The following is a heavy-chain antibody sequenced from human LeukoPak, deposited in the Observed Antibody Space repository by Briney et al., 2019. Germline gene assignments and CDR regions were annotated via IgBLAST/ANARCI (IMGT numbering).Heavy chain of an antibody. CDR2: ISGSGGST. J-gene: IGHJ4*02. Sequence: GGSLRLSCAASGFTFSSYAMSWVRQAPGKGLEWVSAISGSGGSTYYADSVKGRFTISRDNSKNTLYLQMNSLRAEDTAVYYCAKYYDFWSGSQRSYNDSGAQGPLVPV. D-gene: IGHD3-3*01. CDR1: GFTFSSYA. V-gene: IGHV3-23*01. CDR3: AKYYDFWSGSQRSYNDS.